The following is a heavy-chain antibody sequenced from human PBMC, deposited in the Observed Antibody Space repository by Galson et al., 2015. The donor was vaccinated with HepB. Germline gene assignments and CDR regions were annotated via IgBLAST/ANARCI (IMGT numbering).Heavy chain of an antibody. CDR3: ARVGIGYCSGGSCQEGFDP. Sequence: SVKVSCKASGGTFSSYAISWVRQAPGQGLEWMGGIIPIFGTANYAQKFQGRVTITADESTSTAYMELSSLRSEDTAVYYCARVGIGYCSGGSCQEGFDPWGQGTLVTVSS. D-gene: IGHD2-15*01. CDR2: IIPIFGTA. CDR1: GGTFSSYA. V-gene: IGHV1-69*13. J-gene: IGHJ5*02.